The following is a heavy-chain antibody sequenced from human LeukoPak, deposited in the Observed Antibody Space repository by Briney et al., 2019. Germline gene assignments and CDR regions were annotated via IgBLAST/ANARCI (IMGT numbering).Heavy chain of an antibody. V-gene: IGHV1-69*05. D-gene: IGHD6-13*01. CDR1: GGTFSSYA. Sequence: GASVKVSCKASGGTFSSYAISWVRQAPGQGLEWMGGITPIFGTANYAQKFQGRVTITTDESTSTAYMELSSLRSEDTAVYYCASSSGYSSSWYLVWGQGTLVTVSS. CDR3: ASSSGYSSSWYLV. CDR2: ITPIFGTA. J-gene: IGHJ4*02.